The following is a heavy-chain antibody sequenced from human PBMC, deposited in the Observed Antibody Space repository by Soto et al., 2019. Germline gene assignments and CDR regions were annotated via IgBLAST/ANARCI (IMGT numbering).Heavy chain of an antibody. V-gene: IGHV3-53*01. J-gene: IGHJ4*02. CDR2: FESGGSI. CDR3: ARAGVTPDFFDY. D-gene: IGHD2-21*02. CDR1: GFSVRTNY. Sequence: PGGSLRLSCAASGFSVRTNYMSWVRQSPGKGLEWVSVFESGGSIYYADSVKGRFIISRDDAKNTVYLQMNSLRAEDTAVYYCARAGVTPDFFDYWGQGTLVTVSS.